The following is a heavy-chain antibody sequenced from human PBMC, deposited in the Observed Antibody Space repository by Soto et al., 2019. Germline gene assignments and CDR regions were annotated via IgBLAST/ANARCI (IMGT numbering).Heavy chain of an antibody. D-gene: IGHD4-17*01. V-gene: IGHV3-66*01. Sequence: GGSLRLSCAASGFTVSSNYMSWVRQAPGKGLEWVSVIYSGGSTYYADSVKGRFTISRDNSKNTLYLQMNSLRAEDTAVYYCASSTVTSYYYYYYMDVWGKGTTVTVSS. CDR3: ASSTVTSYYYYYYMDV. CDR1: GFTVSSNY. J-gene: IGHJ6*03. CDR2: IYSGGST.